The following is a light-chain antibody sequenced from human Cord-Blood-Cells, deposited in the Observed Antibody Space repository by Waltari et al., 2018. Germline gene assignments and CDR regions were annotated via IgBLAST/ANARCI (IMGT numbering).Light chain of an antibody. J-gene: IGLJ2*01. CDR3: QSYDSSLSGYVV. CDR1: SSNIGAGYD. CDR2: GNS. Sequence: QSVLTQPPSVSGAPGQRVTISCTGSSSNIGAGYDVHWYQQLPGTAPKLLIYGNSNRPSWVPDRFSGSKSGTSASLAITGLQAEDEADYCCQSYDSSLSGYVVFGGGTKLTVL. V-gene: IGLV1-40*01.